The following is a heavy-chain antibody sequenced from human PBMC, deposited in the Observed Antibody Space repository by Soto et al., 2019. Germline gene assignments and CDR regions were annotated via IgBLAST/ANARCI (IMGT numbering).Heavy chain of an antibody. CDR1: GYTFTSYG. CDR2: ISAYNGNT. D-gene: IGHD2-2*01. J-gene: IGHJ5*02. Sequence: ASGKVSCKASGYTFTSYGISWVRQAPGQGLEWMGWISAYNGNTNYAQKLQGRVTMTTDTSTSTAYMELRSLRSDDTAVYYCARGLAPQVVPAAIRLDPWGQGTLVTVSS. V-gene: IGHV1-18*01. CDR3: ARGLAPQVVPAAIRLDP.